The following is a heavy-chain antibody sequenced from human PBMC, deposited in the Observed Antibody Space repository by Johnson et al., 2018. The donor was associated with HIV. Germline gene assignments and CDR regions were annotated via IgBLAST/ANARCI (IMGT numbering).Heavy chain of an antibody. V-gene: IGHV3-15*01. Sequence: VQLVESGGGVVQPGGSLRLSCAASEFTFDDYGMSWVRQAPGKGLEWVGRIISERDGGTTDYSAPVKDRFTISRDDSTNTLYLQMNSLKIEDTAVYYCATDLFSLILEDDAFDTWGQGTMVTVSS. CDR2: IISERDGGTT. J-gene: IGHJ3*02. CDR1: EFTFDDYG. CDR3: ATDLFSLILEDDAFDT.